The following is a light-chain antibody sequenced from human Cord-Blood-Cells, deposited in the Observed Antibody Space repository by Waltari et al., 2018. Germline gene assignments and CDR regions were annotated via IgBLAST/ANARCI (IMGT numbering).Light chain of an antibody. V-gene: IGLV2-18*02. J-gene: IGLJ1*01. CDR1: SSDVGSYNR. CDR2: EVS. CDR3: SSYTSSSTYV. Sequence: QSALTQPPSVSGSPGPSVTISCTGTSSDVGSYNRVSWYPQPPGTAPKLMIYEVSKRPSVVPYRFSESKSGNTAPLTLSVLQAEDEAYYYCSSYTSSSTYVFGTATKVTVL.